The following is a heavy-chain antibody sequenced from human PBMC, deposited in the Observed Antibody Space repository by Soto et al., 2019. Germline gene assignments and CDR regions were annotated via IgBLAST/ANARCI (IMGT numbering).Heavy chain of an antibody. V-gene: IGHV1-69*02. D-gene: IGHD2-2*01. CDR3: ARGVSPSSAANYYYGMDV. Sequence: QVQLVQSGAEVKKPGSSVKVSCKASGGTFSSYTISWVRQAPGQGLEWMGRIIPILGIANYAQKFQGRVTITADKSTSTAYMELSSLRSEDTAVYYCARGVSPSSAANYYYGMDVWGQGTTVTVSS. CDR1: GGTFSSYT. CDR2: IIPILGIA. J-gene: IGHJ6*02.